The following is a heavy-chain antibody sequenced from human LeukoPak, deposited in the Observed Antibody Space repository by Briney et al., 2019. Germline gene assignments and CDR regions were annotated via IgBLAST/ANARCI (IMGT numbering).Heavy chain of an antibody. V-gene: IGHV4-4*09. CDR1: GGSIRSYY. CDR2: IYTSGST. J-gene: IGHJ4*02. D-gene: IGHD5-24*01. CDR3: AVRRDGYSTFDY. Sequence: SETLSLTCTVSGGSIRSYYWSWIRQPPGKGLEWIGCIYTSGSTNYNPSLKSRVTISVDTSENQFSLKLSSVTAADRAVYYCAVRRDGYSTFDYWGQGTLVTVSS.